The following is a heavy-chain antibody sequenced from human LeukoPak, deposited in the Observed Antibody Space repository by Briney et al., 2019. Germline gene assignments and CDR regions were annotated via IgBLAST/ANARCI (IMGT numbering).Heavy chain of an antibody. Sequence: PGGSLRLSCAASGFTFSSYWMTWVRQAPGKGPEWVANIKEDGSEENYVDSVRGRFAISRDNAKNSLYLQMNSLRAEDTAVYYCATETNGRHYDYWGQGTLLTVSS. CDR2: IKEDGSEE. J-gene: IGHJ4*02. V-gene: IGHV3-7*01. CDR3: ATETNGRHYDY. D-gene: IGHD1-14*01. CDR1: GFTFSSYW.